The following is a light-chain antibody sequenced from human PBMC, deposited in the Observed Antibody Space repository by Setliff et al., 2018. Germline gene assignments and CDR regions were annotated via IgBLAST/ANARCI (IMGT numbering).Light chain of an antibody. CDR2: EVS. CDR3: SSYAGNYIYV. V-gene: IGLV2-8*01. CDR1: SRDVGGFNF. Sequence: ALAQPPSASGSPGQSVAISCTGTSRDVGGFNFVSWYQQHPGKAPKLIIYEVSKRPSGVPDRFSGSKSGNTASLTVSGLQAEDEADYYCSSYAGNYIYVFGSGTKV. J-gene: IGLJ1*01.